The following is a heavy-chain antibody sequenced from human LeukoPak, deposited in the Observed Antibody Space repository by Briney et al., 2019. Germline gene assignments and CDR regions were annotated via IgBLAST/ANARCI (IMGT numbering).Heavy chain of an antibody. CDR2: ISYDGSNK. D-gene: IGHD6-13*01. CDR1: GFTFSSYG. CDR3: AKALGYSSSWYGFDY. J-gene: IGHJ4*02. V-gene: IGHV3-30*18. Sequence: GGSLRLSCAASGFTFSSYGMYWVRQAPGKGLEWVAVISYDGSNKYYADSVKGRFTISRDNSKNTLYLQMNSLRAEDTAVYYCAKALGYSSSWYGFDYWGQGTLVTVSS.